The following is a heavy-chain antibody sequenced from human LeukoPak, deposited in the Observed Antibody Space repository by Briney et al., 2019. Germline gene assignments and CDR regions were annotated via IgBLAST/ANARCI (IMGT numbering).Heavy chain of an antibody. V-gene: IGHV4-34*01. CDR2: INHSGST. J-gene: IGHJ6*03. CDR3: ARDGGNNYYYYYMDV. D-gene: IGHD3-16*01. Sequence: PSETLSLTCAVYGGSFSGYYWSWIRQPPGKGLEWIGEINHSGSTNYNPSLKSRVTISVETSKNQFSLKLSSVTAADTAVYYCARDGGNNYYYYYMDVWGKGTTVTVSS. CDR1: GGSFSGYY.